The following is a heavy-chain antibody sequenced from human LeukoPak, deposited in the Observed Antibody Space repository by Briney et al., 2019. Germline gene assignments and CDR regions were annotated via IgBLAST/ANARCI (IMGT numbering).Heavy chain of an antibody. CDR3: AGYCSSTSCLWFSDY. CDR1: GFTFSSYS. D-gene: IGHD2-2*01. J-gene: IGHJ4*02. Sequence: GGSLRLSCAASGFTFSSYSMNWVRQAPGKGLEGVSYISSSSSTIYYADSVKGRFTISRDNAKNSLYLQMNSLRAEDTAVYYCAGYCSSTSCLWFSDYWGQGTLVTVSS. V-gene: IGHV3-48*01. CDR2: ISSSSSTI.